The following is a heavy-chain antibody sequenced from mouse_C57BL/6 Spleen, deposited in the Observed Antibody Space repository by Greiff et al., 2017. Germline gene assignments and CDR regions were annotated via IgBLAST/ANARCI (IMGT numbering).Heavy chain of an antibody. J-gene: IGHJ2*01. CDR1: GYTFTSYW. D-gene: IGHD1-1*01. V-gene: IGHV1-52*01. CDR3: ASGTTENYFDY. Sequence: VKLQQPGAELVRPGSSVKLSCKASGYTFTSYWMHWVKQRPIQGLEWIGNIDPSDSETHYNQKFKDKATLTVDKSSSTAYMQLSSLTSEDSAVYYCASGTTENYFDYWGQGTTLTVSS. CDR2: IDPSDSET.